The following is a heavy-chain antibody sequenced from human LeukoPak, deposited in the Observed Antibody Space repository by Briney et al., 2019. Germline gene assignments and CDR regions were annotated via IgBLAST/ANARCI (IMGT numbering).Heavy chain of an antibody. J-gene: IGHJ4*02. D-gene: IGHD1-26*01. CDR1: GGSISSGGYY. V-gene: IGHV4-30-2*01. CDR3: ARVKREWELPGGYFDY. Sequence: TLSLTCTVSGGSISSGGYYWSWIRQPPGKGLEWIGYIYHSGSTYYNPSLKSRVTISVDRSKNQFSLKLSSVTAADTAVYYCARVKREWELPGGYFDYWGQGTLVTVSS. CDR2: IYHSGST.